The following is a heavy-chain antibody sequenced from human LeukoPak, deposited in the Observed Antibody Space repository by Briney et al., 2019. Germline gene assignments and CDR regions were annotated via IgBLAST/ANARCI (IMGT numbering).Heavy chain of an antibody. V-gene: IGHV3-23*01. CDR1: GFTFSSYA. J-gene: IGHJ4*02. Sequence: GGSLRLSCAASGFTFSSYAMSWVRQAPGKGLEWVSAISGSGGSTYYADSVKGRFTISRDNAKNTLYLQMNSLRAEDTAVYYCARWETTVTTLDYWGQGTLVTVSS. D-gene: IGHD4-17*01. CDR2: ISGSGGST. CDR3: ARWETTVTTLDY.